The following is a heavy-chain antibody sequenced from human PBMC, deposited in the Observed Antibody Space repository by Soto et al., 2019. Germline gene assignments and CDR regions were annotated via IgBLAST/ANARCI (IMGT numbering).Heavy chain of an antibody. CDR3: ARERGDYGDYEIFDY. J-gene: IGHJ4*02. D-gene: IGHD4-17*01. CDR1: GGSISSYY. CDR2: IYYSGST. V-gene: IGHV4-59*12. Sequence: PSETLSLTCTVSGGSISSYYWSWIRQPPGKGLEWIGYIYYSGSTYYNPSLKSRVTISVDTSKNQFSLKLSSMTAADTAVYYCARERGDYGDYEIFDYWGQGTLVTVSS.